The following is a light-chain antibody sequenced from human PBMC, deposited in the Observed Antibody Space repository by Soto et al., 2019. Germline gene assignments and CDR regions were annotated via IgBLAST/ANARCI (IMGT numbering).Light chain of an antibody. V-gene: IGLV2-14*03. CDR2: DVS. CDR3: SSYTTSNTRQIV. Sequence: QSVLTQPASMSGSPGQSITISCSGTSSDVGGYIYVSWYQHHPGKAPKLMIYDVSNRPSGVSNRFSGSKSGNTASLTISGLQPKNEADYYCSSYTTSNTRQIVFGTGTKLTVL. CDR1: SSDVGGYIY. J-gene: IGLJ1*01.